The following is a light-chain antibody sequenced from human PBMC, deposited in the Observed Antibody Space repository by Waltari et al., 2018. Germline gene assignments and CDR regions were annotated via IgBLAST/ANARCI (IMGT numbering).Light chain of an antibody. V-gene: IGLV2-14*03. J-gene: IGLJ1*01. CDR2: DGT. CDR1: SSDVGNYDY. Sequence: QSALTPPASVSGSPGQSITISSTGPSSDVGNYDYVSWYQQPPRKAPKLMIYDGTNRPSGGSIRCSGSKSGNTASLTISGLQAQDEADYYCSSYTTSATLVFGTGTKVTVL. CDR3: SSYTTSATLV.